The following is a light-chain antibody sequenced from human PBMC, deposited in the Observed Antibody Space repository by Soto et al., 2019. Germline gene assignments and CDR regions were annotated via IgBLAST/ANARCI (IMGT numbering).Light chain of an antibody. CDR1: QSVSSSY. Sequence: PGERVTLSCSASQSVSSSYLTWYQQKPGQAPRLLIYGASTRATSIPARFSGSGSGTDFTLTISSLQPEDFAVYYCQQDYNLTWTFGQGTKVEIK. J-gene: IGKJ1*01. CDR2: GAS. CDR3: QQDYNLTWT. V-gene: IGKV3D-7*01.